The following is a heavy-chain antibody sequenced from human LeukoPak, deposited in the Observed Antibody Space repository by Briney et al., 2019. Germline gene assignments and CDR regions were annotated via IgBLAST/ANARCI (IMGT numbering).Heavy chain of an antibody. CDR1: GGSIDSYY. CDR3: ARDLPSAADAFDI. V-gene: IGHV4-59*01. Sequence: SETLSLTCTVSGGSIDSYYWSWIRQPPGKGLEWIGYVYYSDTTNYNPSLKSRVTISIDTSKNQFSLKLNSATAAGTAVYYCARDLPSAADAFDIWGQGTMVTVSS. CDR2: VYYSDTT. D-gene: IGHD2-2*01. J-gene: IGHJ3*02.